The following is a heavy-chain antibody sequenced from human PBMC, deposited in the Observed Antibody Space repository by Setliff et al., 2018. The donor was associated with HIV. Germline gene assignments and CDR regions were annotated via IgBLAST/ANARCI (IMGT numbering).Heavy chain of an antibody. CDR3: AKSPGFSGYGGSG. D-gene: IGHD5-12*01. V-gene: IGHV4-34*01. CDR1: GGSFSDYS. Sequence: SETLSLTCAVYGGSFSDYSWSWIRQPPGKGLEWIGEISYSGSTNYNPSRKSRFTISIDTSKNQFSLRLTSVTAADTAVYYCAKSPGFSGYGGSGWGQGTLVTVSS. CDR2: ISYSGST. J-gene: IGHJ4*02.